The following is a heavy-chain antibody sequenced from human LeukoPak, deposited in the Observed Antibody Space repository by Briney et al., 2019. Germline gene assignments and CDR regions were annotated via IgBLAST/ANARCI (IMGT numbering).Heavy chain of an antibody. J-gene: IGHJ4*02. CDR3: ARDTGYFGSGGFDL. CDR2: IYPSGST. CDR1: GGSISDYY. Sequence: SETLSLTCTVSGGSISDYYWSWIRQPAGEGLEWIGRIYPSGSTNYSPSLKSRFTMSVDTSKNQFSVRLSSVTAGDTAVYYCARDTGYFGSGGFDLWGQGTLVTVSS. D-gene: IGHD3-10*01. V-gene: IGHV4-4*07.